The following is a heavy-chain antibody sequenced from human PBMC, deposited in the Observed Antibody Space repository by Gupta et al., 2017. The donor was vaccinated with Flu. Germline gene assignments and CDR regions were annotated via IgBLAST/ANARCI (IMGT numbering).Heavy chain of an antibody. CDR1: DYY. J-gene: IGHJ4*02. V-gene: IGHV1-2*02. Sequence: DYYIYWVRQAPGKGLEWVGWINPTRGVANYAPKFQGRVTLTRDTSITTAYMDLTRLRSDDTAAYFCARDHCGDSRCYSDYWGQGTLVTVSS. D-gene: IGHD2-21*01. CDR3: ARDHCGDSRCYSDY. CDR2: INPTRGVA.